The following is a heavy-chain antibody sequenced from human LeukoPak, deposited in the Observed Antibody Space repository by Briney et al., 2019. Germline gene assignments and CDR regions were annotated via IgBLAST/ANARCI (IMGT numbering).Heavy chain of an antibody. J-gene: IGHJ6*03. D-gene: IGHD1/OR15-1a*01. CDR3: ARRPRTIFYYMDV. V-gene: IGHV1-69*01. CDR2: IIPIFGTA. CDR1: GGTFSSYA. Sequence: SVKVSCKASGGTFSSYAISWVRQAPGQGLEWMGGIIPIFGTANYAQKFQGRVTITADESTSTAYMELSGLRSEDTAVYYCARRPRTIFYYMDVWGKGTTVTVSS.